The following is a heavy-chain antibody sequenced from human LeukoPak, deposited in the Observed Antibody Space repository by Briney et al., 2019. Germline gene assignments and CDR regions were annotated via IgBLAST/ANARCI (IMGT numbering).Heavy chain of an antibody. CDR2: ISYSGST. Sequence: PSETLSLTCTVSGDSISSHYWSWIRQPPGKGLEWIGYISYSGSTNYNPSLKSRVTMSVDTSKNQFSLRLTSVTAADTAVYYCARDRLGWSYFDYWGQGILVTVSS. D-gene: IGHD2-15*01. CDR1: GDSISSHY. V-gene: IGHV4-59*11. CDR3: ARDRLGWSYFDY. J-gene: IGHJ4*02.